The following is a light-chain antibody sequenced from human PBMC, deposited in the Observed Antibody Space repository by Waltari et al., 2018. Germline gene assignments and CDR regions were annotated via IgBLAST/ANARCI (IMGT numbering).Light chain of an antibody. CDR3: QVWDSGTGV. CDR1: NIGSKN. Sequence: SYDLTQPLSVSVALGQPARITCGGNNIGSKNVHWYQQKPGQAPLLVIYRDTNRPSGIPERFSGSNLGNTATLTISRVQDGDEGDYYCQVWDSGTGVFGGGTKLTVL. CDR2: RDT. J-gene: IGLJ3*02. V-gene: IGLV3-9*01.